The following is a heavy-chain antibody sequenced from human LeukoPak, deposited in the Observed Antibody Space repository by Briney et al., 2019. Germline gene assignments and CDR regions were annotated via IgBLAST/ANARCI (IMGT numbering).Heavy chain of an antibody. CDR2: ILYSGST. CDR3: AKHGAGGSTHFDY. D-gene: IGHD5/OR15-5a*01. J-gene: IGHJ4*02. CDR1: GGSISRSSFY. V-gene: IGHV4-39*01. Sequence: SETLSLTCTVSGGSISRSSFYWGWIRQPPGKGLEWIGSILYSGSTYYNASLKSRVTISVDTSKNQFSLKLTTVTAADTAVYYCAKHGAGGSTHFDYWGQGTLVTVSS.